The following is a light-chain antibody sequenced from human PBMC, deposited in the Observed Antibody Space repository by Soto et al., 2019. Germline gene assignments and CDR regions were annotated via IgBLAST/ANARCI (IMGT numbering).Light chain of an antibody. Sequence: DLLMTQSPSTLSASVGDRVTITCRASQSISGWLAWYQQKPGKAPKLLIYDASSLESGVPSRFSGSGSGTEFTLTISSLQPDDFATYYCQQYNSYSWTFGQGTKVEIK. CDR2: DAS. CDR1: QSISGW. V-gene: IGKV1-5*01. J-gene: IGKJ1*01. CDR3: QQYNSYSWT.